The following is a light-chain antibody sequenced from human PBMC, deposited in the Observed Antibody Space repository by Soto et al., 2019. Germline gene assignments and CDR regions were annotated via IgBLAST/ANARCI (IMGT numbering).Light chain of an antibody. CDR1: QTISSY. Sequence: DIQMTQSPSSLSASVGDRVTITCRASQTISSYLNWYQQIPGKAPKLLIYAASSLLSGVPSRFSGSGSGTNFTLNISSLQPEDFATYYCQQSFSAPPYTFGQGTKLDIK. J-gene: IGKJ2*01. CDR3: QQSFSAPPYT. CDR2: AAS. V-gene: IGKV1-39*01.